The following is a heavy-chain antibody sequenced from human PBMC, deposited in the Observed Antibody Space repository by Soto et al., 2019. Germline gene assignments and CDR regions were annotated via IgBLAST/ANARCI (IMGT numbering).Heavy chain of an antibody. J-gene: IGHJ5*02. V-gene: IGHV3-74*01. CDR1: GFTFSSYW. CDR3: ARTRTVTTLSWFDP. CDR2: INTDGSIT. D-gene: IGHD4-4*01. Sequence: EVQLVESGGGLVQPGGSLRLSCAATGFTFSSYWMHWVRQAPGEGLVWVSRINTDGSITSYPDSVRGRFTISRDNAKNTLYLQMNSLRAEDTAVYYCARTRTVTTLSWFDPWGQGTLVTVSS.